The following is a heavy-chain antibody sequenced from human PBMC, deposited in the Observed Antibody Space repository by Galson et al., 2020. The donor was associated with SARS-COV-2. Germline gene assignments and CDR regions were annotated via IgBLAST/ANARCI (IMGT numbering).Heavy chain of an antibody. CDR3: AKDADYGDYGSGFDY. CDR2: VYSGGST. CDR1: GSTFSSYA. J-gene: IGHJ4*02. D-gene: IGHD4-17*01. V-gene: IGHV3-23*03. Sequence: GGSLRLSCAASGSTFSSYAMSWVRQAPGKGLEWVSVVYSGGSTYYADSVKGRFTISRDNSKNTLYLQMNSLRAEDTAVYYCAKDADYGDYGSGFDYWGQGTLVTVSS.